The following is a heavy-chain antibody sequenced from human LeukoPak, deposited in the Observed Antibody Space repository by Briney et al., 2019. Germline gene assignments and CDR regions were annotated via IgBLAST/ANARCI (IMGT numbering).Heavy chain of an antibody. CDR2: IYSGGST. Sequence: GGSLRLSCAASGFTVSSNYMSWVRQAPGKGLEWGSVIYSGGSTYYADSVKGRCTISRDNSKNTLYLQMNSLRAEDTAVYYCARDVSYDILTGYPSGYYMDVWGKGTTVTISS. CDR1: GFTVSSNY. CDR3: ARDVSYDILTGYPSGYYMDV. J-gene: IGHJ6*03. D-gene: IGHD3-9*01. V-gene: IGHV3-66*01.